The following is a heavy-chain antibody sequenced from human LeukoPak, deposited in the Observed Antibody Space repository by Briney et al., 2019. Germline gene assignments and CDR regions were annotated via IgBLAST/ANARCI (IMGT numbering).Heavy chain of an antibody. D-gene: IGHD3-3*01. CDR3: AKSGARWSHFDY. V-gene: IGHV3-23*01. J-gene: IGHJ4*02. CDR1: GFSFINYA. Sequence: PGGCLRLSCAASGFSFINYAMNWVRQAPGKGPEWVADILNPGDSTKYADSVKGRFPISRDNSKTSLYLQMNSLRDGDTALYYCAKSGARWSHFDYWGQGVLVTVSS. CDR2: ILNPGDST.